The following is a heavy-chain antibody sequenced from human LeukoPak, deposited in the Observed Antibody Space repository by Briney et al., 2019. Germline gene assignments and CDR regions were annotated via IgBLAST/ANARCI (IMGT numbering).Heavy chain of an antibody. Sequence: ASVKVSCKASGYTFTSYGISWVRQAPGQGLEWMGWISAYNGNTNYAQKLQGRVTMTRDMSTSTVYMELSSLRSEDTAVYYCARDPSGYDDWFDPWGQGTLVTVSS. CDR2: ISAYNGNT. CDR3: ARDPSGYDDWFDP. V-gene: IGHV1-18*01. CDR1: GYTFTSYG. D-gene: IGHD5-12*01. J-gene: IGHJ5*02.